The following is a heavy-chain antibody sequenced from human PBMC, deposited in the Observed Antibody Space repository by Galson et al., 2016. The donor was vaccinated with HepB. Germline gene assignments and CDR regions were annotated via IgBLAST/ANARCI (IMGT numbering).Heavy chain of an antibody. D-gene: IGHD3-10*01. CDR1: GGTFITHG. CDR3: ATVSVVPAGVGDVFDN. V-gene: IGHV1-69*10. CDR2: IIPILGTT. Sequence: SVKVSCKATGGTFITHGINWVRQAPGHGLEWMAGIIPILGTTSCAQKFQGRVTITADKSTTTAYMELSSLSSEDTAVYYCATVSVVPAGVGDVFDNWGQGTLVTVSS. J-gene: IGHJ4*02.